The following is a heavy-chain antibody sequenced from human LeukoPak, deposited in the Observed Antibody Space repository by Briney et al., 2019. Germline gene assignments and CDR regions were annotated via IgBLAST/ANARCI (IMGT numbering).Heavy chain of an antibody. J-gene: IGHJ4*02. Sequence: QTLSLTCAISGDRVSSNGAAWDWIRQSPSRGLEWLGRTYYRSQQWYSDYAPSVKGRITINADTSQNQFSLHLNSVTPEDTAVYYCGRETDFGVVTNWGQGTLVTVSS. CDR1: GDRVSSNGAA. CDR3: GRETDFGVVTN. D-gene: IGHD3-3*01. CDR2: TYYRSQQWYS. V-gene: IGHV6-1*01.